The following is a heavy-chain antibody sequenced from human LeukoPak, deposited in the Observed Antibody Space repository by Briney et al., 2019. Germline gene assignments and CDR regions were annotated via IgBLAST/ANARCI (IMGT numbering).Heavy chain of an antibody. CDR3: ARDQELQVYFDY. Sequence: GGSLRLSCAASGFTFSSYAMSWVRQAPGKGLEWVSAISGSGGSTYYADSVKGRFTISRDNSKNTLYLQMNSLRAEDTAVYYCARDQELQVYFDYWGQGTLVTVSS. CDR1: GFTFSSYA. V-gene: IGHV3-23*01. D-gene: IGHD1-7*01. J-gene: IGHJ4*02. CDR2: ISGSGGST.